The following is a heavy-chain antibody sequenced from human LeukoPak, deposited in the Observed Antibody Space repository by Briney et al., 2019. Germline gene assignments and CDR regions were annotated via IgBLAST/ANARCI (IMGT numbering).Heavy chain of an antibody. CDR1: GFTFSDYS. Sequence: GGTLRLSCAASGFTFSDYSMNWVRHPPAKGLEWVSSIGSSGNYIYYADSLRGRVTISRDNAKNSLYLQMNSLRAEDTAVYYCARGFSSSWYPPDYWGQGTLVTVSS. CDR3: ARGFSSSWYPPDY. D-gene: IGHD6-13*01. CDR2: IGSSGNYI. V-gene: IGHV3-21*01. J-gene: IGHJ4*02.